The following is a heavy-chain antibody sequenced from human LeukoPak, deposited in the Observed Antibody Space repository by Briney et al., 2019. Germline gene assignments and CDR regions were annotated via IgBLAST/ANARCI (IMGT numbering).Heavy chain of an antibody. D-gene: IGHD3-9*01. CDR3: AREYDLLTAYYTDLGY. V-gene: IGHV3-23*01. Sequence: AGTLTLSCAASGVTFSRYDMNWIRQAPGKGLEWISAITSGGDSTFYAHPVKGSFTNSRDKYKNTLYLQMNSLRVEDTAVYYCAREYDLLTAYYTDLGYWGQGTLVTVSS. CDR1: GVTFSRYD. CDR2: ITSGGDST. J-gene: IGHJ4*02.